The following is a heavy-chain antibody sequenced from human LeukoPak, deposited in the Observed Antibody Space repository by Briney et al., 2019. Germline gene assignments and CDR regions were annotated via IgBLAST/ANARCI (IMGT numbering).Heavy chain of an antibody. CDR1: GFTFSSYA. Sequence: GGSLRLSCAASGFTFSSYAMRWVRQARGKGLEWVSAISGSGGSTYYADSVKGRFTISRDSSKNTLYLQVNSLRAEDTAVYYCANSGPLGDFLFDYWGQGTLVTVSS. D-gene: IGHD3-16*01. V-gene: IGHV3-23*01. CDR3: ANSGPLGDFLFDY. J-gene: IGHJ4*02. CDR2: ISGSGGST.